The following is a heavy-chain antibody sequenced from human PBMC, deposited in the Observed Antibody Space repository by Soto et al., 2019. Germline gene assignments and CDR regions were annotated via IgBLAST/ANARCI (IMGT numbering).Heavy chain of an antibody. CDR1: GYSIISDYY. V-gene: IGHV4-38-2*02. Sequence: PSETLSLTCTVSGYSIISDYYWGWIRQPPGNGLEWIGSFYHTGSTHYNPSLKSRVTISVDTSKNRFSLKLTSVTAADTAVYFCARFPAYWGQGILVTVSS. J-gene: IGHJ4*02. CDR2: FYHTGST. CDR3: ARFPAY.